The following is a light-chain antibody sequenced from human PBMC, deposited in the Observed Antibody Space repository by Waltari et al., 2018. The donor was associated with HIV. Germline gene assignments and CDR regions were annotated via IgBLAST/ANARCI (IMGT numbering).Light chain of an antibody. CDR2: DVG. J-gene: IGLJ2*01. CDR1: SRDIGAYNY. CDR3: CAYAGPTGLSEV. V-gene: IGLV2-23*02. Sequence: QSALNQPASVSGSPGQSITISCTGTSRDIGAYNYVSWYQLPPGKAPKLIIYDVGTRPSGVSDRFSGSKSGNTASLTISGLQSEDEADYHCCAYAGPTGLSEVFGGGTKLTVL.